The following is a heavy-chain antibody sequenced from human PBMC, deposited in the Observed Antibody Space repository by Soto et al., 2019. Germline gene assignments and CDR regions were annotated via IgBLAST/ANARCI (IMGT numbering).Heavy chain of an antibody. J-gene: IGHJ4*02. V-gene: IGHV4-59*01. CDR3: ARTGYNTLEELLFYFAY. CDR1: GGSISSYY. Sequence: PSETLSLTCTVSGGSISSYYWSWIRQPPGKGLEWIGYIYYSGSTNYNPSLKSRVTISVDTSKNQFSLKLSSVTAADTAVYYCARTGYNTLEELLFYFAYWGQGTLVTVS. D-gene: IGHD1-26*01. CDR2: IYYSGST.